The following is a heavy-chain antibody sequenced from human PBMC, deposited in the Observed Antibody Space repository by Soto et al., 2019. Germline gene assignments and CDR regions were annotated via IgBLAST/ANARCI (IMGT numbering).Heavy chain of an antibody. V-gene: IGHV3-30*18. CDR2: ISYDGSNK. Sequence: GGSLRLSCAASGFTFSSYGMHWVRQAPGKGLEWVAVISYDGSNKYYADSVKGRFTISRDNSKNTLYLQMNSLRAEDTAVYYCANLYSSSWYDAFDIWGQGTMVTVSS. CDR3: ANLYSSSWYDAFDI. CDR1: GFTFSSYG. J-gene: IGHJ3*02. D-gene: IGHD6-13*01.